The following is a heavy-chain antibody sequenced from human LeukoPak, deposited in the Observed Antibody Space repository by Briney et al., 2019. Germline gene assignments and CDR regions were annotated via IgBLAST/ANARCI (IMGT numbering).Heavy chain of an antibody. Sequence: GGSLRLSCVSSGFTFRSYAMHWVRQAPGKGLEWVAVISYAGSNNKYYSDSVKGRFTISRDNSKNTVYLQMNSLRAEDTAVYYCARGVDIVANYRNYYYYYMDVWGRGTTVTVSS. J-gene: IGHJ6*03. CDR1: GFTFRSYA. CDR2: ISYAGSNNK. D-gene: IGHD5-12*01. CDR3: ARGVDIVANYRNYYYYYMDV. V-gene: IGHV3-30*04.